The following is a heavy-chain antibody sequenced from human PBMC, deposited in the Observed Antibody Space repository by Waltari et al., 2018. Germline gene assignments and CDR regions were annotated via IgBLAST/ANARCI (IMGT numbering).Heavy chain of an antibody. Sequence: EVQLVESGGGVVRPGGSLRLSCAASGFTFDDYGMSWVRQAPGKGLEWVSGINWNGGSTGYADSVKGRFTISRDNAKNSLYLQMNSLRAEDTALYHCARVVRRYSSSWFDAFDIWGQGTMVTVSS. D-gene: IGHD6-13*01. J-gene: IGHJ3*02. CDR3: ARVVRRYSSSWFDAFDI. CDR1: GFTFDDYG. CDR2: INWNGGST. V-gene: IGHV3-20*01.